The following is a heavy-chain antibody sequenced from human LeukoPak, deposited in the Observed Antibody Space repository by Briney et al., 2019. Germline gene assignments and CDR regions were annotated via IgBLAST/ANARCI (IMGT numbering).Heavy chain of an antibody. D-gene: IGHD3-22*01. V-gene: IGHV3-21*01. Sequence: GGSLRLSCAASGFTFDDYGMSWVRQAPGKGLEWVSSISSSSSYIYYADSVKGRFTISRDNAKNSLYLQMNSLRAEDTAVYYCARDLQYYYDSSGYYWGAFDIWGQGTMVTVSS. CDR3: ARDLQYYYDSSGYYWGAFDI. CDR1: GFTFDDYG. CDR2: ISSSSSYI. J-gene: IGHJ3*02.